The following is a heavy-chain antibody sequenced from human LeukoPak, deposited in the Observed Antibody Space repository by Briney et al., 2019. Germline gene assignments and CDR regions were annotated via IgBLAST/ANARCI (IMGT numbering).Heavy chain of an antibody. CDR3: ARATRTGEQDY. D-gene: IGHD4-17*01. Sequence: KSSETLSLTCTVSGASISSSSYYWGWIRQPPGKGLEWIGSIYYSGSTYYNPSLKSRVTISVDMSKNQFSLKLSSVTAADTAVYYCARATRTGEQDYWGQGTLVTVSS. CDR1: GASISSSSYY. V-gene: IGHV4-39*07. CDR2: IYYSGST. J-gene: IGHJ4*02.